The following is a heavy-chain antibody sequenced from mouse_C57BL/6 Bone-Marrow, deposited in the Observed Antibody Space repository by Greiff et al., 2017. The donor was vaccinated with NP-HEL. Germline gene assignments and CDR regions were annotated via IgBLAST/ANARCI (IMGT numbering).Heavy chain of an antibody. Sequence: VPLQQSGAALVRPGASVKLSCPVSGFTIKDDYMPWVQQRPEQGLEWIGWIDPENGDTEYASKFQGKATITADTSSNTAYLQLSSLTSEDTAVYYCTTGGSSPYAMDYWGQGTSVTVSS. CDR3: TTGGSSPYAMDY. V-gene: IGHV14-4*01. J-gene: IGHJ4*01. D-gene: IGHD1-1*01. CDR2: IDPENGDT. CDR1: GFTIKDDY.